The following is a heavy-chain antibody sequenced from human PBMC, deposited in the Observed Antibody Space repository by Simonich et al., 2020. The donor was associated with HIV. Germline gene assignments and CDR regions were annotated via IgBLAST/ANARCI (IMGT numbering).Heavy chain of an antibody. CDR2: SKSKVDGGTI. J-gene: IGHJ4*02. CDR1: GFTFSGAW. CDR3: ATDVPGIYFPFDY. V-gene: IGHV3-15*01. D-gene: IGHD1-26*01. Sequence: EVQVVESGGGSVKPGGSLRLSCAASGFTFSGAWMSWVRPAPGKGLEWVGRSKSKVDGGTIDYAAPVKGRFIISRDDSKNTLYLQMNSLQTEDTGIYYCATDVPGIYFPFDYWGQGTLVTVSS.